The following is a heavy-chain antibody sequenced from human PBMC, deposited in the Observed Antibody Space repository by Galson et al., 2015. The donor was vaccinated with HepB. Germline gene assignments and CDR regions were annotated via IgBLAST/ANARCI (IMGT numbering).Heavy chain of an antibody. Sequence: SLRLSCAASGFTFSSYGMHWVRQAPGKGLEWVAVIWYDGSNKYYADSVKGRFTISRDNSKNTLYLQMNSLRAEDTAVYYCARDLIAAAASYYYGMDVWGQGTTVTVSS. CDR1: GFTFSSYG. CDR2: IWYDGSNK. CDR3: ARDLIAAAASYYYGMDV. J-gene: IGHJ6*02. V-gene: IGHV3-33*08. D-gene: IGHD6-13*01.